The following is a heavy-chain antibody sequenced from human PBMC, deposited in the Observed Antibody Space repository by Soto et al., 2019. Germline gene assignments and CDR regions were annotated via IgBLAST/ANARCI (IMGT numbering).Heavy chain of an antibody. D-gene: IGHD3-3*01. CDR2: ISGSGGST. Sequence: PGGSLRLSCAASGFTFSSYAMSWVRQAPGKGLEWVSAISGSGGSTYYADSVKGRFTISRDNSKNTLYLQMNSLRAEDTAVYYCARTIPPYYDFWSGYGPLDHFGYWGQGTLVTVSS. V-gene: IGHV3-23*01. J-gene: IGHJ4*02. CDR3: ARTIPPYYDFWSGYGPLDHFGY. CDR1: GFTFSSYA.